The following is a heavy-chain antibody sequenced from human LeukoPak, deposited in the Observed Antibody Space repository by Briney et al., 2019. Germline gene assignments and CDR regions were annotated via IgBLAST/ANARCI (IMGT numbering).Heavy chain of an antibody. Sequence: PGGSLRLSCKAAAFTFTSYSMNWVRQTLGKGLEWVSYINSRSSTIYYADSVKGRFTISRDNATNSLYLQLSTPRDENTAVYNSARDRHSTGWYYFDYWGEGALVTASS. CDR3: ARDRHSTGWYYFDY. CDR1: AFTFTSYS. D-gene: IGHD6-19*01. CDR2: INSRSSTI. J-gene: IGHJ4*02. V-gene: IGHV3-48*02.